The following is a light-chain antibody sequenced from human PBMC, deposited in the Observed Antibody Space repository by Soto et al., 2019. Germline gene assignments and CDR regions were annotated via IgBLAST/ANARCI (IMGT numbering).Light chain of an antibody. V-gene: IGKV3-11*01. CDR1: ENVRTF. CDR3: QQHSHWPPWT. J-gene: IGKJ1*01. CDR2: GAS. Sequence: EVVLRQSPATLSLSPGERATLSCRASENVRTFVDWYQQKPGQAPRLLIYGASNRATGIPARFSGSGSGTDFTLTISNLEPEDFAVYYCQQHSHWPPWTFGQGTRVEIQ.